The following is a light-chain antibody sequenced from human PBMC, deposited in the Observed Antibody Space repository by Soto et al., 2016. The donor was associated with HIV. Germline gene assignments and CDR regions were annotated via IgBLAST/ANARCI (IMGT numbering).Light chain of an antibody. CDR2: DDR. J-gene: IGLJ3*02. CDR1: NIGSKS. V-gene: IGLV3-21*02. Sequence: SYVVTQPPSVSVAPGQTARITCGGINIGSKSVHWYQQKPGQAPVLVIYDDRDRPSGIPERFSGSNSGSTATLTINRVEAEDEADFYCQVWDSHNDPWVFGGGTK. CDR3: QVWDSHNDPWV.